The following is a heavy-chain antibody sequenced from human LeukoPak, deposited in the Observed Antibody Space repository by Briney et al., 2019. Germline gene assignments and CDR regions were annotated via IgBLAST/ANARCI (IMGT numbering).Heavy chain of an antibody. CDR3: ARASFEYSSSSRADY. CDR2: IWSDGNNR. D-gene: IGHD6-6*01. V-gene: IGHV3-33*01. CDR1: GFIFSRYV. J-gene: IGHJ4*02. Sequence: GSLRLSCAAAGFIFSRYVMHWVRQAPGKGLEWVAGIWSDGNNRFYADSVKGRFTFSRDSSKNTLSLQMNSLRAEDTAVYYCARASFEYSSSSRADYWGQGTLVTVSS.